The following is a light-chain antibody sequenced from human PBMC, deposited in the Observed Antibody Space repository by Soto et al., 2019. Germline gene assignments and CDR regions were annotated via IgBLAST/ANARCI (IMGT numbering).Light chain of an antibody. CDR3: QQFSSYPLT. J-gene: IGKJ4*01. CDR1: QSVSDY. V-gene: IGKV3D-15*01. CDR2: DAS. Sequence: ETLMTQSPATLSVSPGERATLSCRASQSVSDYLAWYQQRPGQAPRLLIYDASNRAAGIPARFSASGSGTDFTLTISRLEPEDFAVYYCQQFSSYPLTFGGGTKVDI.